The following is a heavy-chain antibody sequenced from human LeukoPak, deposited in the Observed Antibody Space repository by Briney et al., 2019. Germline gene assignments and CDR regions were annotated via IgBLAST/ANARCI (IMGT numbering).Heavy chain of an antibody. J-gene: IGHJ5*02. CDR1: GYTFTNYG. D-gene: IGHD3-10*01. V-gene: IGHV1-18*01. CDR3: VRCLIIVGRGVPAGDWFDP. Sequence: ASVKVSCKASGYTFTNYGISWVRQAPGQGLEWMGWVSAYNGNTNYAQKFQGRVTMTTDTSTSTAYMELRSLRSDDTAVYYCVRCLIIVGRGVPAGDWFDPWGQGTLVTVSS. CDR2: VSAYNGNT.